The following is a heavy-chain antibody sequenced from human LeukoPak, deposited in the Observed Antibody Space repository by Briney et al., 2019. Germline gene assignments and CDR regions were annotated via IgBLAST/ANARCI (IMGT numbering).Heavy chain of an antibody. V-gene: IGHV3-23*01. CDR3: PTRPNSVNDWGPFDY. CDR2: ITGSSSGT. CDR1: GFTFSSYA. J-gene: IGHJ4*02. D-gene: IGHD5/OR15-5a*01. Sequence: GGSLRLSCAASGFTFSSYAISWVRQSPGKGLEWVSAITGSSSGTYYADSVKGRFTISRDNSKNTLYLQINSLRAEDMAVYYCPTRPNSVNDWGPFDYWGREPRVPVP.